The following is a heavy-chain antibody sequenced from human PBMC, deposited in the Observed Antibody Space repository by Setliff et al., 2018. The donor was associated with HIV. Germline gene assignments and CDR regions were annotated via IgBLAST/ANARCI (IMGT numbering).Heavy chain of an antibody. CDR2: IYYTGST. D-gene: IGHD3-22*01. V-gene: IGHV4-30-4*08. Sequence: SETLSLTCTVSGASVSSGGFYWSWIRQPPGKGLEWIGYIYYTGSTYYNPSLKSRVTISLDTSRNQFSLKLSSVTAADTAVYYCASLPPLYDSSGYYFDYWGQGTLVTVS. CDR3: ASLPPLYDSSGYYFDY. J-gene: IGHJ4*02. CDR1: GASVSSGGFY.